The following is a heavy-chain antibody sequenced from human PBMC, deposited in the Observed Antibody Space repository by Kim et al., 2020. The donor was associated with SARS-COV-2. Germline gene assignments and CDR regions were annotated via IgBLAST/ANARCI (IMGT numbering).Heavy chain of an antibody. Sequence: SETLSLTCTVSGGSISSGGYYWSWIRQHPGKGLEWIGYIYYSGSTYYNPSLKSRVTISVDTSKNQFSLKLSSVTAADTAVYYCARTPYGSGSYIGAGANDYWGQGTLVTVSS. V-gene: IGHV4-31*03. CDR3: ARTPYGSGSYIGAGANDY. J-gene: IGHJ4*02. CDR1: GGSISSGGYY. D-gene: IGHD3-10*01. CDR2: IYYSGST.